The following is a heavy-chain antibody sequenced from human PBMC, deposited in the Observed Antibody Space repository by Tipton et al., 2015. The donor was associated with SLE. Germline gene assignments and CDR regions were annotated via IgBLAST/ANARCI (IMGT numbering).Heavy chain of an antibody. CDR2: IHHSGST. CDR1: GGSIRSSNW. V-gene: IGHV4-4*02. J-gene: IGHJ4*02. D-gene: IGHD7-27*01. Sequence: TLSLTCAVSGGSIRSSNWWSWVRQPPGKGLEWIGEIHHSGSTNSNPSLESRVTISLDTSKNQFSLKLNSVTAADTAVYYCARDTLGGLDYWGQGTLVTVSS. CDR3: ARDTLGGLDY.